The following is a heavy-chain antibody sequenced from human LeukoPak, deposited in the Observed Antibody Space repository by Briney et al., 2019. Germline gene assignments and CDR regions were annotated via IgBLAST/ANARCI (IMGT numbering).Heavy chain of an antibody. CDR2: IYYSGST. CDR3: ARRGYYYELADY. V-gene: IGHV4-39*01. Sequence: SETLSLTCTVSGGSISSSSYYWGWIRQPPGTGLEWIGSIYYSGSTYYNPSLKSRVTISVDTSKNQFSLKLSSVTAADMAVYYCARRGYYYELADYWGQGTLVTVSS. CDR1: GGSISSSSYY. J-gene: IGHJ4*02. D-gene: IGHD3-22*01.